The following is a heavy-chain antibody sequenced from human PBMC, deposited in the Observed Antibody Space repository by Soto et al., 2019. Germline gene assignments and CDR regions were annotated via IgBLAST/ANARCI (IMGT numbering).Heavy chain of an antibody. CDR2: IRNKAYGETT. J-gene: IGHJ4*02. V-gene: IGHV3-49*03. Sequence: PGGSLRLSCTASGFTFGDYTMSWFRLAPGKGLEWVGFIRNKAYGETTEYAASVEGRFTISRDDSNTIAYLQMNSLNTGDTAVYYCSRVRYDILTGYYLFDYWGRGTLVTVSS. CDR1: GFTFGDYT. CDR3: SRVRYDILTGYYLFDY. D-gene: IGHD3-9*01.